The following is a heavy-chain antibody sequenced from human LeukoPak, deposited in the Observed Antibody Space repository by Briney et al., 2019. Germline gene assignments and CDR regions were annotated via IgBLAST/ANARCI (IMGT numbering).Heavy chain of an antibody. V-gene: IGHV3-11*04. J-gene: IGHJ4*02. CDR3: ARDRGEGYEFGY. D-gene: IGHD5-24*01. Sequence: GGSLRLSCAASGFTFSDYNMRWIRQAPGKGLEWVSSISRSGSTKYYADSVKGRFTISRDNAKNTLFLQMNSLGVDDTAVYYCARDRGEGYEFGYWGQGTLVTVSS. CDR2: ISRSGSTK. CDR1: GFTFSDYN.